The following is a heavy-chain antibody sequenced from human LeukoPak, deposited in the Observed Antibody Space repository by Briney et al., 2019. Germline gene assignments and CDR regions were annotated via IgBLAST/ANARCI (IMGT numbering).Heavy chain of an antibody. CDR2: SNPNSGGT. Sequence: ASVKVSCKASRYTFTGYYMDWVRQAPGQGLEWMGWSNPNSGGTNYAQNFQGRVTMTRDTSISTAYMELSRLRSDDTAVYYCARAGVTGAFDIWGQGTMVTVSS. CDR1: RYTFTGYY. J-gene: IGHJ3*02. V-gene: IGHV1-2*02. D-gene: IGHD3-3*01. CDR3: ARAGVTGAFDI.